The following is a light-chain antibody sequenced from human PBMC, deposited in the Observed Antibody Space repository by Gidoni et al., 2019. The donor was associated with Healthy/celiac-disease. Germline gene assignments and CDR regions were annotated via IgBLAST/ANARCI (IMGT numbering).Light chain of an antibody. Sequence: ATLSCRASQSVSSNLAWYQQKPGQAPRLLIYGASTRATGIPARFSGSGSGTEFTLTISSLQSEDFAVYYCQQYNNWPPTWTFXQXTKVEIK. CDR2: GAS. CDR3: QQYNNWPPTWT. V-gene: IGKV3-15*01. J-gene: IGKJ1*01. CDR1: QSVSSN.